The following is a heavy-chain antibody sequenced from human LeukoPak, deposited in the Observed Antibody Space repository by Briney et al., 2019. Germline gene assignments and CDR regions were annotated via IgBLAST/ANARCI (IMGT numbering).Heavy chain of an antibody. CDR3: AKGGDIVVVPAAIGFDP. J-gene: IGHJ5*02. CDR1: GFTASMFS. CDR2: FIGCGGSK. D-gene: IGHD2-2*02. V-gene: IGHV3-23*01. Sequence: GGSLTLSCAVAGFTASMFSMGWVRQLAGRLLEWESSFIGCGGSKYSADSVKGRFTISRDNSKNTLYPQMNSLRAEDTAVYYCAKGGDIVVVPAAIGFDPWGQGTLVTVSS.